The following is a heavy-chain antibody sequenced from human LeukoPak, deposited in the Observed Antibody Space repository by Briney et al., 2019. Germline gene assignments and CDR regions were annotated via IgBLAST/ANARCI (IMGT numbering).Heavy chain of an antibody. D-gene: IGHD3-3*01. CDR2: ISAYNGNT. V-gene: IGHV1-18*01. J-gene: IGHJ3*02. Sequence: GASVKVSCKASGYTFTSYGISWVRQAPGQGLEWMGWISAYNGNTNYAQKLQGRVTTTTDTSTSTAYMELRSLRSDDTAVYYCARGGVGVATRGNAFDIWGQGTMVTVSS. CDR1: GYTFTSYG. CDR3: ARGGVGVATRGNAFDI.